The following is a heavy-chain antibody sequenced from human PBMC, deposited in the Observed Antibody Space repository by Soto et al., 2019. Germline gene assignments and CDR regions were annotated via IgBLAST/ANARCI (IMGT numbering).Heavy chain of an antibody. J-gene: IGHJ4*03. Sequence: GESLKISCKASGYDSTNYWIAWVRQTPGRGLEWMGMIYPGDSDIRYNPSFRGRVTISADKSITSAFVQWGSLTASDSAIYYCARFRAPRRQLISMSFHLWGLGTLVTVSS. CDR1: GYDSTNYW. CDR3: ARFRAPRRQLISMSFHL. CDR2: IYPGDSDI. V-gene: IGHV5-51*01. D-gene: IGHD6-13*01.